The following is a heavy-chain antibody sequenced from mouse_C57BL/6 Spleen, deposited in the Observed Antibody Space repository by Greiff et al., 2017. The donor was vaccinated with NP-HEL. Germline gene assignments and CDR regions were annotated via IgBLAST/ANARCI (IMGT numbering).Heavy chain of an antibody. D-gene: IGHD2-3*01. CDR1: GYSITSGYD. V-gene: IGHV3-1*01. CDR2: ISYSGST. CDR3: ARDGYYGAWFAY. Sequence: EVKLQESGPGMVKPSQSLSLTGTVTGYSITSGYDWHWIRHFPGNKLEWMGYISYSGSTNYNPSLKSRISITHDTSKNHFFLKLNSVTTEDTATYYCARDGYYGAWFAYWGQGTLVTVSA. J-gene: IGHJ3*01.